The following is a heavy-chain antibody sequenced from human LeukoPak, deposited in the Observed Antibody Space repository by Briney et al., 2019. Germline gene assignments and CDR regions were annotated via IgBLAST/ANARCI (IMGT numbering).Heavy chain of an antibody. D-gene: IGHD3-10*01. CDR3: VRSSASSGPNCFDP. CDR1: GFTFSSYA. Sequence: GGSLRLSCAASGFTFSSYAMHWVRQAPGKGLEYVSAISSDGDSTYNADSVKGRFTISRDNSKNTLYLQMSSLRTEDTAVYYCVRSSASSGPNCFDPWGQGTLVTVSS. V-gene: IGHV3-64D*09. CDR2: ISSDGDST. J-gene: IGHJ5*02.